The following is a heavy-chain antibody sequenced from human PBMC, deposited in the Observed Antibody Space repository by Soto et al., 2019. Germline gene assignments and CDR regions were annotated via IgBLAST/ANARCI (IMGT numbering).Heavy chain of an antibody. CDR3: ARAGGYSGYLFGY. CDR1: VYTLNSYY. V-gene: IGHV1-46*02. Sequence: ASVTVSCKASVYTLNSYYIHWVRQAPGQGLEWMGIINPSGGSTSYAQKFQGRVTMTRDTSTSTVYMELSSLRSEDTAVYYCARAGGYSGYLFGYWGQGTLVTVSS. D-gene: IGHD6-25*01. CDR2: INPSGGST. J-gene: IGHJ4*02.